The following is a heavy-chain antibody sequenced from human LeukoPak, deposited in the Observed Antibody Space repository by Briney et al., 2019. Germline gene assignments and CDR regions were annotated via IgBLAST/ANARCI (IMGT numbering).Heavy chain of an antibody. V-gene: IGHV4-34*01. CDR2: INHSGTT. Sequence: SETLSLTCALYGGSFSGNYWSWIRPPPGKGLEWIGDINHSGTTNYSPSLKSRVTISVDTSKNQFSLNLSSVTAADTAVFYCARRTGTYYYDSSGYSPWRYYFDYWGQGTLVTVSS. D-gene: IGHD3-22*01. CDR1: GGSFSGNY. CDR3: ARRTGTYYYDSSGYSPWRYYFDY. J-gene: IGHJ4*02.